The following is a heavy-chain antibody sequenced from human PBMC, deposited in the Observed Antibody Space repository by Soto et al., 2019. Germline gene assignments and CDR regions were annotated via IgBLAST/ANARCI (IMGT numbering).Heavy chain of an antibody. D-gene: IGHD3-22*01. V-gene: IGHV1-58*01. CDR2: IVVGSGNT. CDR3: AADLYYYDSSGYYPLFDY. CDR1: GFTFTSSA. J-gene: IGHJ4*02. Sequence: GASVKVSCKASGFTFTSSAVQWVRQARGQRLEWIGWIVVGSGNTNYAQKFQERVTITRDMSTSTAYMELSSLRSEDTAVYYCAADLYYYDSSGYYPLFDYWGQGNLVTVSS.